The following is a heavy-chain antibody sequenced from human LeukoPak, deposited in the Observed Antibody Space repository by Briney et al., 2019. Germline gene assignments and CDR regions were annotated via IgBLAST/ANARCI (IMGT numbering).Heavy chain of an antibody. CDR2: INTNIGTP. J-gene: IGHJ4*02. V-gene: IGHV7-4-1*02. Sequence: ASVKVSCKASGYTFTNYAVNWVRQAPGQGLEWMGWINTNIGTPTYAQGFTGRFVFSLDTSASTIYLQINSLKAEDTAVYYCAKDRYFYESIFDHWGQGTLVTVSS. D-gene: IGHD3-22*01. CDR3: AKDRYFYESIFDH. CDR1: GYTFTNYA.